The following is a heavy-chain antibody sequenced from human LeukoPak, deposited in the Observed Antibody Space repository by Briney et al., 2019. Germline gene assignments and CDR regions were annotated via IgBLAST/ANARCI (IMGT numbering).Heavy chain of an antibody. J-gene: IGHJ4*02. CDR2: INDNGGST. CDR3: ASGDSSGWYFDS. CDR1: GSTFDEHG. V-gene: IGHV3-20*04. Sequence: GGSLRLSCAASGSTFDEHGMAWVRQPPGKGLQWVSGINDNGGSTGYADSVKGRFTISRDNTKNSLYLQMNSLRAEDTALYYCASGDSSGWYFDSWGQGTLVTVPS. D-gene: IGHD6-19*01.